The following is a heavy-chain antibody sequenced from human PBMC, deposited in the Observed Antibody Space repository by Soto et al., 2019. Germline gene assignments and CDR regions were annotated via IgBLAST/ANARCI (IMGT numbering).Heavy chain of an antibody. Sequence: SETLSLTCTVSGGSISSYYWSWIRQPPGKGLEWIGYIYYSGSTNYNPSLKSRVTISVDTSKNQFSLKLSSVTAADTAVYYCARHKEWLPLVWFDPWGQGTLVTVSS. V-gene: IGHV4-59*01. CDR3: ARHKEWLPLVWFDP. CDR2: IYYSGST. D-gene: IGHD3-3*01. CDR1: GGSISSYY. J-gene: IGHJ5*02.